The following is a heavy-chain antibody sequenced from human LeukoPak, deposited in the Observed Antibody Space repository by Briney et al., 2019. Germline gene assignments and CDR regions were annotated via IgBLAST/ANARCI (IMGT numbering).Heavy chain of an antibody. D-gene: IGHD6-19*01. CDR2: IYYSGST. CDR1: GGSISSGGYY. CDR3: ARAPYSSGWYGDAFDI. V-gene: IGHV4-31*03. J-gene: IGHJ3*02. Sequence: PSETLSLTCTVSGGSISSGGYYWSWIRQHPGQGLEWIGYIYYSGSTYYNPSLKSRVTISVDTSKNQFSLKLSSVTAADTAVYYCARAPYSSGWYGDAFDIWGQGTMVTVSS.